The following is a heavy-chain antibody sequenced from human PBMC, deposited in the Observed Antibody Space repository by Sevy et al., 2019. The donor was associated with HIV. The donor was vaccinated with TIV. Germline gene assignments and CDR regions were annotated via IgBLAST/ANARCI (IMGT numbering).Heavy chain of an antibody. CDR1: GYTLTELS. V-gene: IGHV1-24*01. CDR2: FDPEDGET. Sequence: ASVKVSCKVSGYTLTELSMHWVRQAPGKGLEWMGGFDPEDGETIYAQKFQGRVTMTEDTSTDTAYMELSSLRSEDTAAYYCATYGYSGYHGYFDYWGQGTLVTVSS. CDR3: ATYGYSGYHGYFDY. D-gene: IGHD5-12*01. J-gene: IGHJ4*02.